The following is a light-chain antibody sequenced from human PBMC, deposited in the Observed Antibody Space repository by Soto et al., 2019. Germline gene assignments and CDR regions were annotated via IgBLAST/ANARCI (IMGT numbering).Light chain of an antibody. Sequence: QSALTQPASVSGSPGQSITISCTGTSSDVGGYNYVSWYQQHPGKAPKLMIYEVSYRPSGVSNRFSASKSGNTASLTISGLQAEDEADYYCSSYTSISTLVFGGGTKLTVL. J-gene: IGLJ2*01. V-gene: IGLV2-14*01. CDR1: SSDVGGYNY. CDR3: SSYTSISTLV. CDR2: EVS.